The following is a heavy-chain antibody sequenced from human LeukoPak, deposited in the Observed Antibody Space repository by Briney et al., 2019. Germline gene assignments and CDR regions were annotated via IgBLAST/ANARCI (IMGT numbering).Heavy chain of an antibody. CDR3: AKVDRGDYSSSPVPYYNYYMNV. CDR2: ISSSGSTI. Sequence: GGSLRLSCAASGFTFSDYYMSWIRQAPGKGLEWVSYISSSGSTIYYADSVKGRFTISRDNAKNLLYLHMNSLRVEDTAVYYCAKVDRGDYSSSPVPYYNYYMNVWGKGTTVTVSS. V-gene: IGHV3-11*01. D-gene: IGHD6-13*01. CDR1: GFTFSDYY. J-gene: IGHJ6*03.